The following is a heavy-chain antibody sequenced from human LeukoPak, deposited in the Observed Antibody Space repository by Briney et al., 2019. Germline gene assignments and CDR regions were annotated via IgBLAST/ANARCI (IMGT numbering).Heavy chain of an antibody. Sequence: SSISRSSSYIYYADSVKGRFTISRDNAKNSLYLQMNSLRAEDTAVYYCAKDFGIAAAEDHYWGQGTLVTVSS. J-gene: IGHJ4*02. D-gene: IGHD6-13*01. V-gene: IGHV3-21*01. CDR3: AKDFGIAAAEDHY. CDR2: ISRSSSYI.